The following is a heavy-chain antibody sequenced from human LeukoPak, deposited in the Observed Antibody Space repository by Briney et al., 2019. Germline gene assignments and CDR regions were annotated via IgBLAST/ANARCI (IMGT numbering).Heavy chain of an antibody. CDR2: IYHSGST. CDR1: GGSISSSNW. J-gene: IGHJ6*03. CDR3: ARVGGSGSYYTLYYYYYMDV. V-gene: IGHV4-4*02. Sequence: SGTLSLTCAVSGGSISSSNWWSWVRQPPGKGLEWIGEIYHSGSTNYNPSLKSRVTISVDKSKNQFSLKLSSVTAADTAVYYCARVGGSGSYYTLYYYYYMDVWGKGTTVTVSS. D-gene: IGHD3-10*01.